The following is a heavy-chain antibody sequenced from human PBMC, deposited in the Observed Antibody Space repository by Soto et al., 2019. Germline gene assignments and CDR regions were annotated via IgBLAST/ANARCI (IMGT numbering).Heavy chain of an antibody. CDR1: GGSFSGYY. CDR3: ARGGRDIVVVPAATYFDY. V-gene: IGHV4-34*01. J-gene: IGHJ4*02. D-gene: IGHD2-2*01. Sequence: QVQLQQWGAGLLKPSETLSLTCAVYGGSFSGYYWSWIRQPPGKGLEWIGEINHSGSTNYNPSLKSRVTISVDTSKNQFSLKRSSVTAADTAVYYCARGGRDIVVVPAATYFDYWGQGTLVTVSS. CDR2: INHSGST.